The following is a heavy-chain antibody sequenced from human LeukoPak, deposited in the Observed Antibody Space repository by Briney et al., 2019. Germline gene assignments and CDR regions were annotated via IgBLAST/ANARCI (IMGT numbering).Heavy chain of an antibody. CDR2: LYHSGSL. CDR3: ARFNPESDF. J-gene: IGHJ5*01. V-gene: IGHV4-38-2*01. Sequence: PSAALSLTCGVTGYSISTGYYWGWLRQTPGKGLEGIGSLYHSGSLYYNPSLKSRVTISVDTSKNEFSLKLNSVTAADSGVYYCARFNPESDFWGHGTRVTVSS. CDR1: GYSISTGYY.